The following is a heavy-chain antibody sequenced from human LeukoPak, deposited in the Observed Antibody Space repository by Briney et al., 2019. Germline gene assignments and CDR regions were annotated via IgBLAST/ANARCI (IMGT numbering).Heavy chain of an antibody. V-gene: IGHV4-31*03. Sequence: PSQTLSLTCTVSGGSISSGGYYWSWIRQHPGKGLEWIGYIYYSGSAYYNPSLKSRVTISVDTSKNQFSLKLSSVTAADTAVYYCARDYGYCSSTRCYANYYYDVWGKGTTVTVSS. CDR3: ARDYGYCSSTRCYANYYYDV. D-gene: IGHD2-2*03. CDR2: IYYSGSA. J-gene: IGHJ6*04. CDR1: GGSISSGGYY.